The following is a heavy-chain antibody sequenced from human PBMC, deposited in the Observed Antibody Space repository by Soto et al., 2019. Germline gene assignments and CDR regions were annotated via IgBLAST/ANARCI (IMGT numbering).Heavy chain of an antibody. Sequence: GGSLRLSCAASGFTFSSYGMHWIRQAPGKGLEWVAVISYDGSNKYYADSVKGRFTISRGNSKNTLYLQMNSLRAEDTAVYYCAKNPLEELELRYHKFSPYYYSGMDVWGQGTTVTVSS. V-gene: IGHV3-30*18. D-gene: IGHD1-7*01. CDR3: AKNPLEELELRYHKFSPYYYSGMDV. J-gene: IGHJ6*02. CDR1: GFTFSSYG. CDR2: ISYDGSNK.